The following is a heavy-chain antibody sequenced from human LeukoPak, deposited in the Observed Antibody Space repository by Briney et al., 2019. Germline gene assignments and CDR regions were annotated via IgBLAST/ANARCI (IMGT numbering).Heavy chain of an antibody. CDR3: ARGPDYDILTGYYPHKYYFDY. CDR1: GGSISSYY. Sequence: PSETLSLTCTVSGGSISSYYWSWIRQPPGKGLEWIGYIYYSGSTNYNPSLKSRVTISVDTSKNQFSLKLSSVTAADTAVYYCARGPDYDILTGYYPHKYYFDYWGQGTLVTVSS. J-gene: IGHJ4*02. D-gene: IGHD3-9*01. CDR2: IYYSGST. V-gene: IGHV4-59*12.